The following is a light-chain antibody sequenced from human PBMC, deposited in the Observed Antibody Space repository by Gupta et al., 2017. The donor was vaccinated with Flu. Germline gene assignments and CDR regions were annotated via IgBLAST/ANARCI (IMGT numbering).Light chain of an antibody. J-gene: IGLJ3*02. CDR3: VLYTGSGLV. Sequence: GTVTLTVGLNSGSVSTNPHPPRYQQTPGQTPRTLIYSTNTRSSGIPDRFSGSSLGNKASLTITGAQADDESDYYCVLYTGSGLVFGRGTKLTVL. CDR1: SGSVSTNPH. V-gene: IGLV8-61*01. CDR2: STN.